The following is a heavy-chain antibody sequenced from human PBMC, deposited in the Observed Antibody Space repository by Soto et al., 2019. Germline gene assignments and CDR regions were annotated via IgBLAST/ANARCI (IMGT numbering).Heavy chain of an antibody. CDR3: ARLGGGYCSSTSCYGARFEY. J-gene: IGHJ4*02. D-gene: IGHD2-2*01. CDR2: IYYSGST. Sequence: SETLSLTCTVSGGSISSYYWSWIRQPPGKGLEWIGYIYYSGSTNYNPSLKSRVTISVDTSKNQFSLKLSSVTAADTAVYYCARLGGGYCSSTSCYGARFEYWGQGTQVTVSS. V-gene: IGHV4-59*08. CDR1: GGSISSYY.